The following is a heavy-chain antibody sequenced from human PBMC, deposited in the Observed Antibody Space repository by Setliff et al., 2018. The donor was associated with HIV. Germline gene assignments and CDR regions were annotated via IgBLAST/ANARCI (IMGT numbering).Heavy chain of an antibody. J-gene: IGHJ6*03. CDR1: GGTFTSYA. D-gene: IGHD3-16*01. CDR3: ARGGVYYYYMDV. CDR2: ITPIFGTA. Sequence: SVKVSCKASGGTFTSYAISWVRQAPGQGLEWMGGITPIFGTANYAQKFQGRVTITADESTSTAYLELRRLTADDTAVYFCARGGVYYYYMDVWGKGTTVTVSS. V-gene: IGHV1-69*13.